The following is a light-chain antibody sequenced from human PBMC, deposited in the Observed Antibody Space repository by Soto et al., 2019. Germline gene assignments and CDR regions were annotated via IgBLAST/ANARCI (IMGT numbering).Light chain of an antibody. CDR1: QSVSIT. CDR3: QQRYNWPQT. J-gene: IGKJ1*01. Sequence: EVVLTQSPATLSLSPGERANLSCRTSQSVSITLAWYQQKSGQAPRLLIYDASNRATGIPTRFSGSGSGTDFTLTISSLEPEDFAVYYCQQRYNWPQTFGQGTKVEIK. V-gene: IGKV3-11*01. CDR2: DAS.